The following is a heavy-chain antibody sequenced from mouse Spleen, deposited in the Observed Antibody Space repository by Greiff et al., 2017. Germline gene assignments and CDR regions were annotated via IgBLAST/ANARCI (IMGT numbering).Heavy chain of an antibody. CDR2: ISSGGSYT. Sequence: EVKLVESGGGLVKPGGSLKLSCAASGFTFSSYAMSWVRQTPEKRLEWVATISSGGSYTYYPDSVKGRFTISRDNAKNTLYLQMSSLRSEDTAMYYCARHLNYYGKYYFDYWGQGTTLTVSS. D-gene: IGHD1-2*01. V-gene: IGHV5-9-3*01. CDR3: ARHLNYYGKYYFDY. CDR1: GFTFSSYA. J-gene: IGHJ2*01.